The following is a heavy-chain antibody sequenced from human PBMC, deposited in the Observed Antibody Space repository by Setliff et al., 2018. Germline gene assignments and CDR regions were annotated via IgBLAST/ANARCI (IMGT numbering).Heavy chain of an antibody. J-gene: IGHJ3*02. V-gene: IGHV5-51*01. Sequence: KISCKGSGYSFTNYWIGWVRQMPGKGLEWMGIIYPGDSDTRYSPSFQGQVTISADKSISTAYLQWSSLKASDTAMYYCARQAIFGSDAFDIWGQGTMVTVS. CDR3: ARQAIFGSDAFDI. CDR2: IYPGDSDT. D-gene: IGHD3-3*01. CDR1: GYSFTNYW.